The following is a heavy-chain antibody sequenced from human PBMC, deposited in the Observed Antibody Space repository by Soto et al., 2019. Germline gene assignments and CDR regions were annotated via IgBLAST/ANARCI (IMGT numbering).Heavy chain of an antibody. D-gene: IGHD3-3*01. V-gene: IGHV4-59*01. Sequence: NPSETLSLTCTVSGGSISSYYWSWIRQPPGKGLEWIGYIYYSGSTNYNPSLKSRVTISVDTSKNQFSLKLSSVTAADTAVYYCARENLYDFWSGYYRNWFDPWGQGTLVTVSS. CDR1: GGSISSYY. CDR2: IYYSGST. J-gene: IGHJ5*02. CDR3: ARENLYDFWSGYYRNWFDP.